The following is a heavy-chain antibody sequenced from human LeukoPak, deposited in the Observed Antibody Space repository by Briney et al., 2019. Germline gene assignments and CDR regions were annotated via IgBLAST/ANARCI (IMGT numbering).Heavy chain of an antibody. CDR2: ISSSSYI. V-gene: IGHV3-21*01. CDR3: ARGASGPISPGAFDI. D-gene: IGHD3-3*01. Sequence: GGSLRLSCAASGFTFSSYSMNWVRQAPGKGLEWVSSISSSSYIYYADSVKGRFTISRDNAKNSLYPQMNSLRAEDTAVYYCARGASGPISPGAFDIWGQGTMVTVSS. J-gene: IGHJ3*02. CDR1: GFTFSSYS.